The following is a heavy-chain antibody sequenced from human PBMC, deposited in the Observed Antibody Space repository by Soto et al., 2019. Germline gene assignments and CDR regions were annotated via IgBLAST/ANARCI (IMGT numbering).Heavy chain of an antibody. CDR2: IIPIFSTA. CDR3: ASKGDSSGYLRYAFDI. CDR1: GGTYSSYA. V-gene: IGHV1-69*06. D-gene: IGHD3-22*01. Sequence: QVQLVQSGAEVKKPGSSVKVSCKASGGTYSSYASSWVRHAPGQGLEWMGGIIPIFSTANYAQNFQGRVTITPDKYTSTAYMELSSLRSEDTGVYYCASKGDSSGYLRYAFDIWGQGTMVTVSS. J-gene: IGHJ3*02.